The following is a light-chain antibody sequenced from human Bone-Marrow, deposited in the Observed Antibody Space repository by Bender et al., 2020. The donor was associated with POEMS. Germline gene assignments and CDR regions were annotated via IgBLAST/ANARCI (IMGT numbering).Light chain of an antibody. CDR1: SGDVGGYNY. J-gene: IGLJ3*02. V-gene: IGLV2-11*01. CDR3: SSYTNSNTWV. Sequence: QSALTQPRSVSGSPGQSVTISCTGTSGDVGGYNYVSWYQHSPGKAPKVMIYDVNNRPSGVPYRFSGSKSGNTASLTISGLQAEDEADYYCSSYTNSNTWVFGGGTKVTVL. CDR2: DVN.